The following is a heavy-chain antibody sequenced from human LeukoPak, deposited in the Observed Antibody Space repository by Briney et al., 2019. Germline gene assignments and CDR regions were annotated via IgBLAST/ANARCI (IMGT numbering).Heavy chain of an antibody. V-gene: IGHV4-59*01. J-gene: IGHJ4*02. D-gene: IGHD6-19*01. CDR3: ARAGSGWSFDY. Sequence: PSETLSLTCIVSGGSISLYYWTWIRQSPGKGLEWIGYNSSSGNTNYNPSLKSRVTISVDMSKNQFSLRLSSVTAADTAVYYCARAGSGWSFDYWGQGTLVTVSS. CDR1: GGSISLYY. CDR2: NSSSGNT.